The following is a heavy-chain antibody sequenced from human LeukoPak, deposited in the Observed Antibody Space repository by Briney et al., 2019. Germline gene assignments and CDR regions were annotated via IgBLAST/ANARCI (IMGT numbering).Heavy chain of an antibody. CDR3: ARVVVVVPAAIKGYAYYFDY. J-gene: IGHJ4*02. D-gene: IGHD2-2*01. CDR1: GGSSSGYY. Sequence: PSETLSLTCAVYGGSSSGYYWSWIRQPPGKGLEWIGEINHSGNTNYNPSLKSRVTISVDTSKNQFSLKLSSVTAADTAVYYCARVVVVVPAAIKGYAYYFDYWGQGTLVTVSS. V-gene: IGHV4-34*01. CDR2: INHSGNT.